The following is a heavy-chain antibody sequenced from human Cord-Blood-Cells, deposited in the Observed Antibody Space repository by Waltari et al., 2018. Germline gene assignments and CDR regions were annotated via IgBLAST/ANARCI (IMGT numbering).Heavy chain of an antibody. CDR2: IYYTGST. J-gene: IGHJ6*02. V-gene: IGHV4-31*03. CDR1: GGSISSGGYY. D-gene: IGHD6-25*01. CDR3: ARKRSGYGMDV. Sequence: LTCTVSGGSISSGGYYWSWIRQHPGKGLAWIGYIYYTGSTYSNPSLKGRVTISVDTSKNQFSLKLSSVTAADTAVYYCARKRSGYGMDVWGQGTTVTVSS.